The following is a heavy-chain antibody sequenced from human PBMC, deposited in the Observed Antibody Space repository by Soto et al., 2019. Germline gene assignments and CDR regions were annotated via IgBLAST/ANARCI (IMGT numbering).Heavy chain of an antibody. V-gene: IGHV4-39*01. CDR2: VYYTGST. CDR1: GDSMSSSNW. D-gene: IGHD6-13*01. CDR3: ASHSWYLGDNFFRP. Sequence: NPSETLSLTCTVSGDSMSSSNWWNWIRQAPGRGLEGIGSVYYTGSTYYSPSFEGRVAISVGTSKNEFFLTLTSVTASDTAVYFCASHSWYLGDNFFRPWGQGTLVTVSS. J-gene: IGHJ5*02.